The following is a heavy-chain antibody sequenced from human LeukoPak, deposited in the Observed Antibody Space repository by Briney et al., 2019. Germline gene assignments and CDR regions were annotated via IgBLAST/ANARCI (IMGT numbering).Heavy chain of an antibody. CDR2: IFPSGGEI. Sequence: GGSLRLSCAASGFTFSTFAMIWVRQPPGKGLEWVSSIFPSGGEIHYADSVRGRFTISRDNSKSTLSLQMNSLRAEDTAVYYCAKILRGDQDYWGQGTLVAVSS. CDR1: GFTFSTFA. V-gene: IGHV3-23*01. CDR3: AKILRGDQDY. J-gene: IGHJ4*02. D-gene: IGHD2-21*02.